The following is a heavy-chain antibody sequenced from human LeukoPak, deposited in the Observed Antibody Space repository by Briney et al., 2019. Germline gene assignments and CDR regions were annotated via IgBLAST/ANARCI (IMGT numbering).Heavy chain of an antibody. V-gene: IGHV1-69*04. D-gene: IGHD6-19*01. Sequence: SVKVSCKASGYTFTSYGISWVRQAPGQGLEWMGRIIPILGIANYAQKFQGRVTITADKSTSTAYMELSSLRSEDTAVYYCARGIAVAGPNWFDPWGQGTLVTVSS. CDR1: GYTFTSYG. CDR2: IIPILGIA. J-gene: IGHJ5*02. CDR3: ARGIAVAGPNWFDP.